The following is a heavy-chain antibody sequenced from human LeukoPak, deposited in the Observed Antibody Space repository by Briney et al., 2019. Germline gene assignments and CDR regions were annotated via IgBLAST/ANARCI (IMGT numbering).Heavy chain of an antibody. CDR3: ARVPDGDYTVYYFDY. CDR1: GFIFTNYW. CDR2: IKQDGSEK. V-gene: IGHV3-7*04. Sequence: GGSLRLSCAASGFIFTNYWMSWVRQAPGKGLEWVANIKQDGSEKYYVDSVKGRFTISRDNAKNSLYLQMNSLRAEDTAVYYCARVPDGDYTVYYFDYWGQGTLVTVSS. D-gene: IGHD4-17*01. J-gene: IGHJ4*02.